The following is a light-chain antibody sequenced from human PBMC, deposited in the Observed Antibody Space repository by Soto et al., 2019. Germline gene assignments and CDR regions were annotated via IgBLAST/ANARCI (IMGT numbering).Light chain of an antibody. V-gene: IGKV1-16*01. CDR3: QKYNRYPLT. Sequence: DIQMTQSPSSLSASVGDRVTITCRASRGITKYLAWLQQKPGKAPKYLIYAATTLQSGVPSIFSSSISGTELTLTISTLQPEDLATYYCQKYNRYPLTFGQGTRLEVK. J-gene: IGKJ5*01. CDR2: AAT. CDR1: RGITKY.